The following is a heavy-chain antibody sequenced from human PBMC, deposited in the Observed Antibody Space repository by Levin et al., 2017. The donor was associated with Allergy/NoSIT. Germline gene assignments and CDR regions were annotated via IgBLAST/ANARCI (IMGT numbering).Heavy chain of an antibody. CDR2: TYYRSKWYN. J-gene: IGHJ6*03. CDR3: ARDRLLIRYNYYMDV. Sequence: SETLSLTCAISGVSVSSNSAAWNWIRQSPSRGLEWLGRTYYRSKWYNDYAVSVKSRITINPDTSKNKLSLQLNSVTPEDTAVYYCARDRLLIRYNYYMDVWRKGTTVTVSS. D-gene: IGHD3-10*01. CDR1: GVSVSSNSAA. V-gene: IGHV6-1*01.